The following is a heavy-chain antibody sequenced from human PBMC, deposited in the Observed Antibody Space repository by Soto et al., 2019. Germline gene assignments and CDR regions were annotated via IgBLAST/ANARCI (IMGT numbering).Heavy chain of an antibody. V-gene: IGHV4-30-2*01. CDR1: CGSISSGGYS. CDR2: IYHSGST. CDR3: ASSRNGNNWFDP. D-gene: IGHD3-16*01. J-gene: IGHJ5*02. Sequence: PSEPLSLTCPCSCGSISSGGYSWSSIRQPPGKGLEWIGYIYHSGSTYYNPSLKSRVTISVDRSKNQFSLKLSSVTAADTAVYYCASSRNGNNWFDPWGQGTLVTVSS.